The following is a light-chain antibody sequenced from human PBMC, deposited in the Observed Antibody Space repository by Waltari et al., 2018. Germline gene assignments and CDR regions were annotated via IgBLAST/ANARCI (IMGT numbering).Light chain of an antibody. Sequence: DIVLTQSPDSLAVSLGERATIDCKSSQSVLYSSDNKNYLAWYQQKPGQPPKLLIHWAATRESGVPDRFSGSGSGTDFTLTISSLEAEDVAVYYCQQFYSTPLTFGGGTKVEIK. CDR3: QQFYSTPLT. J-gene: IGKJ4*01. CDR1: QSVLYSSDNKNY. V-gene: IGKV4-1*01. CDR2: WAA.